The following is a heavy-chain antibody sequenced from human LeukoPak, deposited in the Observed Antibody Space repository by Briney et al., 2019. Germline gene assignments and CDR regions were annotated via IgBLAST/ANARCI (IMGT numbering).Heavy chain of an antibody. CDR2: IYPGDSDT. D-gene: IGHD3-3*01. CDR1: GYSFTSYW. V-gene: IGHV5-51*01. CDR3: ATLLRFLEWLPWGFDY. Sequence: GESLKISCKGSGYSFTSYWIGWVRQMPGKGLEWMGIIYPGDSDTRYSPSFQGQVTISADKSIRTAYLQWSSLKASDTAMYYCATLLRFLEWLPWGFDYWGQGTLVTVSS. J-gene: IGHJ4*02.